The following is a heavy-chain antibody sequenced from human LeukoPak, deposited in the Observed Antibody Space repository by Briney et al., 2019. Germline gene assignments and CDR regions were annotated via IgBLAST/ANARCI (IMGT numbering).Heavy chain of an antibody. CDR3: AKPSGSGFDY. Sequence: PGGSLRLSCAASEFSVGSNYMTWVRQAPGKGLEWVSLIYSGGSTYYADSVKGRFTISRDNSKNTLYLQMNSLRAEDTAVYYCAKPSGSGFDYWGQGTLVTVSS. J-gene: IGHJ4*02. CDR1: EFSVGSNY. CDR2: IYSGGST. D-gene: IGHD1-26*01. V-gene: IGHV3-66*04.